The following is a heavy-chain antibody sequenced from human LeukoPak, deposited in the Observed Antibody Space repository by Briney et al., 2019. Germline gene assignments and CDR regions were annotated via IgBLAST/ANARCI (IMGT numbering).Heavy chain of an antibody. D-gene: IGHD5-18*01. Sequence: SETLSHTCTVSGGSISSYYWSWIRQPPGKGLEWIGYIYTSGSTNYNPSLKSRVTISVDTSKNQFSLKLSSVTAADTAVYYCAGGYSYDDDAFDIWGQGTMVTVSS. CDR3: AGGYSYDDDAFDI. J-gene: IGHJ3*02. V-gene: IGHV4-4*09. CDR1: GGSISSYY. CDR2: IYTSGST.